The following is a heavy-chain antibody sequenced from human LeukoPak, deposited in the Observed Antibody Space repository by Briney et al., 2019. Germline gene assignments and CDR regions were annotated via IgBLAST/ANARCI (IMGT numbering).Heavy chain of an antibody. J-gene: IGHJ4*02. CDR3: AKDRSCINDVCHGDFDY. CDR2: ISGSCWSS. D-gene: IGHD2-8*01. Sequence: GWSLTLSFPSSGFIYSRYALSWLRQAPGRGLDGVSTISGSCWSSYYAYSVKGRFTISRDNSKNTVYLQMNSLRAEDTDVYYCAKDRSCINDVCHGDFDYWGQGTLVTVS. V-gene: IGHV3-23*01. CDR1: GFIYSRYA.